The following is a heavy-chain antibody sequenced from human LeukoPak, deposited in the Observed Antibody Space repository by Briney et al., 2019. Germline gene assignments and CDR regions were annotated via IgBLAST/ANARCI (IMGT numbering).Heavy chain of an antibody. V-gene: IGHV3-21*01. CDR2: ISSSSSYI. D-gene: IGHD2-8*01. CDR1: GFTFSSYS. Sequence: MSGGSLRLSCAASGFTFSSYSMNWVRQAPGKGLEWVSSISSSSSYIYYADSVKGRFTISRDNAKNSLYLQMYSLRAEDTAVYYCAGSVLYYYGMDVWGQGTTVTVSS. J-gene: IGHJ6*02. CDR3: AGSVLYYYGMDV.